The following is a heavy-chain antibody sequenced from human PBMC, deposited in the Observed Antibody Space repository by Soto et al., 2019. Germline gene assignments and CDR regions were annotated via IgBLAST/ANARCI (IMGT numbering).Heavy chain of an antibody. D-gene: IGHD1-26*01. CDR1: GGSVSRGNYY. J-gene: IGHJ6*02. V-gene: IGHV4-61*01. CDR3: ARGSGNYYYYYATDV. CDR2: IYYSGIT. Sequence: SETLSLTCTVSGGSVSRGNYYWNWIRQPPGKGLEWIGYIYYSGITNYNPSLKSRVTLSADMVKNQFSLKLNSVTAADTAVYYCARGSGNYYYYYATDVWGQGTTVTVSS.